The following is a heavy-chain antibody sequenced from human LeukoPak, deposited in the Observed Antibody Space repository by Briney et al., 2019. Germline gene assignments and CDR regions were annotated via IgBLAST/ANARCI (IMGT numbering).Heavy chain of an antibody. CDR2: MFYSGST. J-gene: IGHJ3*01. CDR3: AVAGVRYYDSSGLHAFDF. D-gene: IGHD3-22*01. V-gene: IGHV4-39*01. CDR1: GGSISSRSHC. Sequence: PSETLSLTCTVSGGSISSRSHCWGWIRQPPGMGLEWIGTMFYSGSTSYNPSLKSRVAISVDTSETQFSLELISVAAADTAVYYCAVAGVRYYDSSGLHAFDFWGRGTMVSVSS.